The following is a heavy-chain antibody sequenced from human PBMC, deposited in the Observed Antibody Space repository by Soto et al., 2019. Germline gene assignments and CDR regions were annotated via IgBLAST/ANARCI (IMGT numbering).Heavy chain of an antibody. D-gene: IGHD2-15*01. J-gene: IGHJ4*02. Sequence: ASVKVSCKASGYTFTSYGISWVRQAPGQGLEWMGWISAYNGNTNYAQKLQGRVTMTTDTSTSTAYMELRSLRSDDTAVYYCARDTPSLGYCSGGSCYSNFDYWGQGTLVTVS. V-gene: IGHV1-18*01. CDR3: ARDTPSLGYCSGGSCYSNFDY. CDR2: ISAYNGNT. CDR1: GYTFTSYG.